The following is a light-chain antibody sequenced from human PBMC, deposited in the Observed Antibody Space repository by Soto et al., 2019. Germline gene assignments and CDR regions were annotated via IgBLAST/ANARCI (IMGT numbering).Light chain of an antibody. Sequence: DIVMTQSPLSLPVTPGEPASISCRSSQSLLHTNRYNCLDWYLQKPGQSPQLLLYLASNRASGVPDRFSFIGSGTDVTLKSSRVEAEDVGIYYCMQALQTPCTFGPGNKVDI. J-gene: IGKJ3*01. CDR3: MQALQTPCT. CDR2: LAS. V-gene: IGKV2-28*01. CDR1: QSLLHTNRYNC.